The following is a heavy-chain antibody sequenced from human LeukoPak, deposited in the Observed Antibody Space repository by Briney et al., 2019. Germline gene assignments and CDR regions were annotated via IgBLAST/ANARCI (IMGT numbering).Heavy chain of an antibody. CDR3: ARLRSMGYYYGMDV. D-gene: IGHD2/OR15-2a*01. Sequence: ASVKVSCKASGYTFINYGITWVRQAPGQGLEWMGWISAYNGNTNYAQKLQGRVTMTTDTSTSTAYMELRSLRSDDTAVYYCARLRSMGYYYGMDVWGQGTTVTVSS. V-gene: IGHV1-18*01. J-gene: IGHJ6*02. CDR1: GYTFINYG. CDR2: ISAYNGNT.